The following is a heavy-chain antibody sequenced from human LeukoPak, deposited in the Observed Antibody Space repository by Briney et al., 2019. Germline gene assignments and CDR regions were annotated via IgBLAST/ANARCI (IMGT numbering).Heavy chain of an antibody. V-gene: IGHV3-23*01. D-gene: IGHD2-15*01. CDR1: GFTFSSYA. CDR2: ISGSGGST. J-gene: IGHJ4*02. CDR3: ARVPRAAPDY. Sequence: PGGSLRLSCAASGFTFSSYAMSWVRQAPGKGLEWVSAISGSGGSTYYADSVKGRFTISRDNAKNSLYLQMNSLRAEDTAVYYCARVPRAAPDYWGQGTLVTVSS.